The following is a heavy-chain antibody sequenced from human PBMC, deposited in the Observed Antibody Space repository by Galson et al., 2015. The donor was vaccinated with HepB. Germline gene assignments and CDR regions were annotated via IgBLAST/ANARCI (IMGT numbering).Heavy chain of an antibody. J-gene: IGHJ4*02. CDR3: ARGSEDNYGSFDY. Sequence: SLRLSCAASGFTFSSYGMHWVRQAPGKGLEWVAVISYDGSNKYYADSVKGRFTISRDNSKNTLYLQMNSLRAEDTAVYYCARGSEDNYGSFDYWGQGTLVTVSS. CDR2: ISYDGSNK. V-gene: IGHV3-30*03. CDR1: GFTFSSYG. D-gene: IGHD3-10*01.